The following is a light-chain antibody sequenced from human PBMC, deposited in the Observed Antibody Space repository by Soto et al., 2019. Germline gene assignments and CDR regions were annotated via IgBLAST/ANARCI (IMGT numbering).Light chain of an antibody. CDR3: FSYACRDTLVV. CDR2: EAT. CDR1: SSDLGSYNL. Sequence: QSALTQPASVSGSPGQSITISCTGTSSDLGSYNLVSWYQHHPGKAPKLIIYEATKRPSGVSARFSGSKSGYTASLTISGLQAEDEAFYSCFSYACRDTLVVSGGGTKLTVL. J-gene: IGLJ2*01. V-gene: IGLV2-23*01.